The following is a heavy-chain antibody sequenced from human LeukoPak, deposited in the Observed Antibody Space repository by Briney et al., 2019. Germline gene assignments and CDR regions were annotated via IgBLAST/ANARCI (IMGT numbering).Heavy chain of an antibody. Sequence: GESLKISCKGSGYRFATYWIGWVRQMPGQGLEWMGIIYPDDSATKYSPSFQGQVTISADKSIDTAYLQWSSLKASDTAMYYCASLNYYGSGSYYYFDYWGQGTLVTVSS. J-gene: IGHJ4*02. CDR3: ASLNYYGSGSYYYFDY. D-gene: IGHD3-10*01. CDR1: GYRFATYW. V-gene: IGHV5-51*01. CDR2: IYPDDSAT.